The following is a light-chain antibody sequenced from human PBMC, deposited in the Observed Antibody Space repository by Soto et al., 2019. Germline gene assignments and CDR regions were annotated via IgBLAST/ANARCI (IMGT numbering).Light chain of an antibody. V-gene: IGKV3-15*01. CDR3: QQYDYWPRT. CDR1: QSISSS. Sequence: EVVLTQSPATRSVSPGEGVTLSFRAIQSISSSKLAWYQQNPGQAPRLLLFGVSNRATGIPARFSGSGSGTEFSLTISSLQSEDFAVYYCQQYDYWPRTFGQGTKVDIK. CDR2: GVS. J-gene: IGKJ1*01.